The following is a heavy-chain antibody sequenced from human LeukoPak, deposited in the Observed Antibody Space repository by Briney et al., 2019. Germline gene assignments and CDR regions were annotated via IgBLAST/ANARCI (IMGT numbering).Heavy chain of an antibody. Sequence: PSETLSLTCTVSGGSMRSYYWSWFRQPPGKGLEWIGYIYYSGSTSYNPSLESRVTISVDTSKNQFSLKLTSLTAADTAVYYCARGGWSLDYWGQGILVTVSS. J-gene: IGHJ4*02. CDR3: ARGGWSLDY. CDR2: IYYSGST. D-gene: IGHD1-26*01. V-gene: IGHV4-59*01. CDR1: GGSMRSYY.